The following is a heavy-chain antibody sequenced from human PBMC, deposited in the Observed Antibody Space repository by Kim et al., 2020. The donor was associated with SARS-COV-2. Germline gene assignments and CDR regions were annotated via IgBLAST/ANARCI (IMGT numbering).Heavy chain of an antibody. CDR3: ARGADYRGWVVDY. V-gene: IGHV4-39*07. D-gene: IGHD4-4*01. Sequence: SSPSLTSRLTISVDTSKNQFCLKLSSVTAAGTAVYYCARGADYRGWVVDYWGQGTLVTVSS. J-gene: IGHJ4*02.